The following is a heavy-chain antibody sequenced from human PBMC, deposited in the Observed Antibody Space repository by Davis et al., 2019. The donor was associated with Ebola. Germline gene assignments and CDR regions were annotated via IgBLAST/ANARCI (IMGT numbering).Heavy chain of an antibody. J-gene: IGHJ6*02. CDR3: ARVRHYYGSGSTPRYYYYYGMDV. D-gene: IGHD3-10*01. Sequence: GESLKISCAASGFTFSSYGMHWVRQAPGKGLEWVGNIRQDGSEKQYVGSVAGRFTISRDNAKNSLYLQMNSLRAEDTAVYYCARVRHYYGSGSTPRYYYYYGMDVWGQGTTVTVSS. V-gene: IGHV3-7*01. CDR2: IRQDGSEK. CDR1: GFTFSSYG.